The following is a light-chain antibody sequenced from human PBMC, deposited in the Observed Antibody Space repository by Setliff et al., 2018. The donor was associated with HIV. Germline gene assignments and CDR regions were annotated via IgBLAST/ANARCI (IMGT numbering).Light chain of an antibody. Sequence: QSVLTQPASVSGSPGQAITISCTGNNSDIGTYDLVSWYQQHPSRAPKLTIFEVKRRPSGVSNRFSGSKSGNTASLTISGLQAEDEATYFCSSYTGSDTFDVFGTGTKVTVL. CDR2: EVK. J-gene: IGLJ1*01. CDR3: SSYTGSDTFDV. CDR1: NSDIGTYDL. V-gene: IGLV2-23*02.